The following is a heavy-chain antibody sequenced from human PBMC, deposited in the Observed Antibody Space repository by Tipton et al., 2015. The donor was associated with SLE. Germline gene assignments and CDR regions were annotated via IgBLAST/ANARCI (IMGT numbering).Heavy chain of an antibody. V-gene: IGHV4-34*01. CDR2: INHSGST. J-gene: IGHJ4*02. CDR3: ARGRYSGSAY. Sequence: TLSLTCAVYGGSFSGYYWSWIRQPPGKGLEWIGEINHSGSTNYNPSLKSRVTISVGTSKNQFSLKLSSVTAADTAVYYCARGRYSGSAYWGQGPLVAVSS. CDR1: GGSFSGYY. D-gene: IGHD5-12*01.